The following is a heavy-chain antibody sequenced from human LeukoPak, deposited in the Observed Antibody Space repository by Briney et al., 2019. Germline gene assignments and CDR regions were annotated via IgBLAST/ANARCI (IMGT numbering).Heavy chain of an antibody. CDR2: IKKDGSEM. V-gene: IGHV3-7*01. D-gene: IGHD3-22*01. Sequence: QSGGSLRLYCAASGFTFSNYWMNWVRQAPGKGLEWLANIKKDGSEMYYVDSVKGRFTVSRDNAKNSLYLQMNSLRAEDTAVDYCASCRSDDTSAYCAFDIWGQGTMVIVSS. CDR1: GFTFSNYW. J-gene: IGHJ3*02. CDR3: ASCRSDDTSAYCAFDI.